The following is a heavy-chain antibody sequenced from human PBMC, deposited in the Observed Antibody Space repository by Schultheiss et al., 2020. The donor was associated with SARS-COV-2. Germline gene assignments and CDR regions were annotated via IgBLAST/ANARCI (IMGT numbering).Heavy chain of an antibody. Sequence: ASVKVSCKASGYTFTGYYMHWVRQATGQGLEWMGWMNPNSGNTGYAQKFQGRVTITADKSTSTAYMELSSLRSEDTAVYYCARDVSAAGSSYYYYYYGMDVWGQGTTVTVSS. D-gene: IGHD6-13*01. CDR1: GYTFTGYY. CDR2: MNPNSGNT. CDR3: ARDVSAAGSSYYYYYYGMDV. J-gene: IGHJ6*02. V-gene: IGHV1-8*03.